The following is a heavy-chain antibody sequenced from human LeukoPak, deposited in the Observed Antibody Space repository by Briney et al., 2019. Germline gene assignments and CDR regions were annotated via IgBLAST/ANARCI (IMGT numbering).Heavy chain of an antibody. Sequence: GGALRLSCAASGFTLSDYFMHWVRQAPGKGLEWVAFTSHDGSDTGIADSVRGRFTVSRDNSKNSLYLQMDSLTPDDTAIYYCAKDLVSGGDAFDIWGQGTMVTVSS. CDR3: AKDLVSGGDAFDI. J-gene: IGHJ3*02. D-gene: IGHD5/OR15-5a*01. V-gene: IGHV3-30*04. CDR2: TSHDGSDT. CDR1: GFTLSDYF.